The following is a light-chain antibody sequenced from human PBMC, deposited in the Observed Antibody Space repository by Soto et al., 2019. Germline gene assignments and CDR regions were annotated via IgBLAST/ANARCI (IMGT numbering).Light chain of an antibody. CDR1: QSVSSSQ. J-gene: IGKJ1*01. CDR3: QHYGLSVPWT. CDR2: GSS. V-gene: IGKV3-20*01. Sequence: EIVLTQSPGTVSLSPGERGTLSCRASQSVSSSQLAWYQQKPGQAPRLLIYGSSSRATGIPDRFSGSGSGTDFTLTISRLEPEDFGVHYCQHYGLSVPWTFGQGTKVEIK.